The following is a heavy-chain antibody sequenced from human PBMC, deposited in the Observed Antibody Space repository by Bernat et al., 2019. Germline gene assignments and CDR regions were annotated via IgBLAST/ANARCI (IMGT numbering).Heavy chain of an antibody. V-gene: IGHV3-15*01. D-gene: IGHD6-13*01. J-gene: IGHJ6*03. CDR1: GFTFSNAW. CDR3: TTEQQLVRWPYYYYYMDV. Sequence: EVQLVESGGGLVKPGGSLRLSCAASGFTFSNAWMSWVRQAPGKGLEWVGRIKSKTDGGTTDYAAPVKGRFTISRDDSKNTLYLQMNSLKTEDIAVYYCTTEQQLVRWPYYYYYMDVWGKGTTVTVSS. CDR2: IKSKTDGGTT.